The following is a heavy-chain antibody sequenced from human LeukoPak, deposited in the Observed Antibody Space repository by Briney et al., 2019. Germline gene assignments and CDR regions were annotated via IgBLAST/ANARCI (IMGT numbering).Heavy chain of an antibody. CDR2: ISYDGGNK. CDR1: GFTFSSYG. D-gene: IGHD3-10*01. Sequence: GGSLRLSCAASGFTFSSYGMHWVRQAPGKGLEWVAVISYDGGNKYYADSVKGRFTISRDNSKNTLYLQMNSLRAEDTAVYYCAKDRRGWIDYWGQGTLVTVSS. V-gene: IGHV3-30*18. J-gene: IGHJ4*02. CDR3: AKDRRGWIDY.